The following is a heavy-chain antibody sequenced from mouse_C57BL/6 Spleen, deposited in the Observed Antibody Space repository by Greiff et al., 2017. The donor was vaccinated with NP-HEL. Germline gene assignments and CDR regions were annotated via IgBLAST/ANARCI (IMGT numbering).Heavy chain of an antibody. V-gene: IGHV1-78*01. CDR1: GYTFTDHT. D-gene: IGHD2-4*01. CDR3: AIVYYDYDGYFDV. CDR2: IYPRDGST. J-gene: IGHJ1*03. Sequence: VQLQQSDAELVKPGASVKISCKVSGYTFTDHTIHWMKQRPEQGLEWIGYIYPRDGSTKYNEKFKGKATLTADKSSSTAYMQLNSLTSEDSAVYFCAIVYYDYDGYFDVWGTGTTVTVSS.